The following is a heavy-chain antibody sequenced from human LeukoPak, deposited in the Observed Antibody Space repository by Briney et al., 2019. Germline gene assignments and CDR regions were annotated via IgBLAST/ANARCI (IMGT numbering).Heavy chain of an antibody. CDR2: ISGSGGST. CDR3: AKDWEAYCGGDCYSAFDY. D-gene: IGHD2-21*01. V-gene: IGHV3-23*01. J-gene: IGHJ4*02. CDR1: GFTFSSYA. Sequence: GGSLRLSCAASGFTFSSYAMSWVRQAPGKGLEWVSAISGSGGSTYYADSVKGRFTISRDNSKNTLYLQMNSLRAEDTVVYYCAKDWEAYCGGDCYSAFDYWGQGALVTVSS.